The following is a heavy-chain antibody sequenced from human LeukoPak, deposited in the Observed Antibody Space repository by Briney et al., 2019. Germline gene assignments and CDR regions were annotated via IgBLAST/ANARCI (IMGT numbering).Heavy chain of an antibody. V-gene: IGHV3-30*18. D-gene: IGHD3-10*01. Sequence: PGGSLRLSCAASGFTFSSYGMHWVRQAPGKGLEWVAVISYDGSNKYYADSVKGRFTISRDNSKNTLYLQMNSLRAEDTAVYYCAKDFITMVRGVIDYWGQETLVTVSS. CDR3: AKDFITMVRGVIDY. CDR2: ISYDGSNK. CDR1: GFTFSSYG. J-gene: IGHJ4*02.